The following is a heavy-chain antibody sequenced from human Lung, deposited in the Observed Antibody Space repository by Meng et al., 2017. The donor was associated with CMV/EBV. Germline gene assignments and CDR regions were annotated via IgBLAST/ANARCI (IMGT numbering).Heavy chain of an antibody. Sequence: SVXVSXXASGYTFTSYDINWVRQATGQGLEWMGWMNPNSGNTAYAPKFQGRLTMTRNTSINTAYMDLSRLRSEDTAIYYCTRGRGSTHKGNWFDPWGQGTXVTVSS. CDR3: TRGRGSTHKGNWFDP. CDR2: MNPNSGNT. V-gene: IGHV1-8*01. D-gene: IGHD3-10*01. CDR1: GYTFTSYD. J-gene: IGHJ5*02.